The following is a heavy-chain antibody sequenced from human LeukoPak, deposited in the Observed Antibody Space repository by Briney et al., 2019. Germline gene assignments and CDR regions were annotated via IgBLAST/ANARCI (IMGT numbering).Heavy chain of an antibody. Sequence: SETLSLTCTVSGGSISSSSYYWGWIRQPPGRGLEWIGSICYSGSTYYNPSLKSRVTISVDTSKNQFSLKLSSVTAADTAVYYCARGPHYYGSGSYRTYNWFDPWGQGTLVTVSS. CDR3: ARGPHYYGSGSYRTYNWFDP. CDR2: ICYSGST. CDR1: GGSISSSSYY. J-gene: IGHJ5*02. V-gene: IGHV4-39*01. D-gene: IGHD3-10*01.